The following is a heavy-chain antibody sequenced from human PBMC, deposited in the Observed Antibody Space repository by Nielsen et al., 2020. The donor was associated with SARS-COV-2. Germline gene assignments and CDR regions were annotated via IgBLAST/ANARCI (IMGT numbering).Heavy chain of an antibody. CDR3: AKQLRGYSYGYYYYGMDV. J-gene: IGHJ6*02. D-gene: IGHD5-18*01. CDR2: ISGSGGST. CDR1: GFTFSSYA. Sequence: GGSLRLSCAASGFTFSSYAMSWVRQAPGKGLEWVSAISGSGGSTYYADSVKGRFTISRDNSKNTLYLQMNSLRAEDTAVYYCAKQLRGYSYGYYYYGMDVWGQGTTVTVS. V-gene: IGHV3-23*01.